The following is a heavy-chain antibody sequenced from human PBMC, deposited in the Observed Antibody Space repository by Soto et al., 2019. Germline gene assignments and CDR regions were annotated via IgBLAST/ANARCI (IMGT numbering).Heavy chain of an antibody. CDR1: GGTFSSYT. Sequence: QVQLVQSGAEVKKPGSSVKVSCKASGGTFSSYTISWVRQAPGQWREWMVRIIPILGIANYAQKFQGRVTITADKSTSTAYMELSSLRSEDTAVYYCARDGGIAAAGNYYYYYMDVWGKGTTVTVSS. V-gene: IGHV1-69*08. CDR3: ARDGGIAAAGNYYYYYMDV. J-gene: IGHJ6*03. CDR2: IIPILGIA. D-gene: IGHD6-13*01.